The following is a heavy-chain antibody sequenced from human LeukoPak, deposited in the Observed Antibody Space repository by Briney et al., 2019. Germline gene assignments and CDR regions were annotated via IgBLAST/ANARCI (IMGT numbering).Heavy chain of an antibody. CDR2: IKQDGSEE. CDR3: ARGIRNCSGGSCYPSGGVFDY. V-gene: IGHV3-7*01. J-gene: IGHJ4*02. Sequence: GGSLRLSCAASGFTFSTYWMTWVRQAPGKGLEWVANIKQDGSEEYYVDSVKGRFTISRDNAKNSLYLQMNSLRAEDTALYYCARGIRNCSGGSCYPSGGVFDYWGQGTLVTVSS. CDR1: GFTFSTYW. D-gene: IGHD2-15*01.